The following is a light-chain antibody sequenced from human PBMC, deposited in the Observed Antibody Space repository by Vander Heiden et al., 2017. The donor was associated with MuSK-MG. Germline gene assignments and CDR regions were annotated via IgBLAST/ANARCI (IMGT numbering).Light chain of an antibody. Sequence: SYELSQPPSVSVAPGQTASITCSGDKSGEKYACWYQQKPGQSPVLVIYQDSKRPSGIPERFSGSNSGNTATLTISGTQAMDEADYYCQAWDSSLVVFGGGTKLTVL. J-gene: IGLJ2*01. CDR2: QDS. CDR3: QAWDSSLVV. V-gene: IGLV3-1*01. CDR1: KSGEKY.